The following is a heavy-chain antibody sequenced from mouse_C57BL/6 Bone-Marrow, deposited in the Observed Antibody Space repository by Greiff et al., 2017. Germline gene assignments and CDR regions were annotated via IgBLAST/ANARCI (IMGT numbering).Heavy chain of an antibody. D-gene: IGHD1-1*01. J-gene: IGHJ2*01. CDR3: ARGDYYAPGVYFDY. CDR2: ISDGGSYT. Sequence: DVQLVESGGGLVKPGGSLKLSCAASGFTFSSYAMSWVRQTPEKRLEWVATISDGGSYTYYPDNVKGRFTISRDNAKNNLYLQMSHLKSEDTAMYYCARGDYYAPGVYFDYWGQGTTLTVSS. CDR1: GFTFSSYA. V-gene: IGHV5-4*01.